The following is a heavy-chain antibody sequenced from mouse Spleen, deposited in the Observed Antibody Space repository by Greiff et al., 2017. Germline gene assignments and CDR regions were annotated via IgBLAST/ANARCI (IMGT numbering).Heavy chain of an antibody. D-gene: IGHD1-1*01. V-gene: IGHV14-3*01. CDR2: IDPANGNT. CDR1: GFNIKNTY. Sequence: EVQLQQSVAELVRPGASVKLSCTASGFNIKNTYMHWVKQRPEQGLEWIGRIDPANGNTKYAPKFQGKATITADTSSNTAYLQLSSLTSEDTAVYYCARNYYDGSYGDYYAMDYWGQGTSVTVSS. J-gene: IGHJ4*01. CDR3: ARNYYDGSYGDYYAMDY.